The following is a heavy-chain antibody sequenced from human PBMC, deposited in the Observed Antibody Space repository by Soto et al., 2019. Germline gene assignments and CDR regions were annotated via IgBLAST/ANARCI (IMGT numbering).Heavy chain of an antibody. D-gene: IGHD7-27*01. CDR1: GFTFSSYW. Sequence: GGSLRLSCAASGFTFSSYWMSWVRQAPGKGLEWVANIKQDGSEKYYVDSVKGRFTISRDNAKNSLYLQMNSLRAEDTAVCYFARDPQANWGSGAFNIGGQGTMV. V-gene: IGHV3-7*03. J-gene: IGHJ3*02. CDR2: IKQDGSEK. CDR3: ARDPQANWGSGAFNI.